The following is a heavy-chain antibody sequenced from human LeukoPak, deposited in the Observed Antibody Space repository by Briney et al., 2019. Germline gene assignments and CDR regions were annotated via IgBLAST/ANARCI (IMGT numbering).Heavy chain of an antibody. CDR2: INPKSGAT. J-gene: IGHJ4*02. D-gene: IGHD1-26*01. V-gene: IGHV1-2*02. CDR3: TIDEWELPGY. Sequence: ASVKVSCKTPGYTFTDYYIHWVRQAPGQGLEWMGWINPKSGATDFAQKSQGRITLTRDTSITTAHMEMNRLTSDDTTVYFCTIDEWELPGYWGQGTRVTVAT. CDR1: GYTFTDYY.